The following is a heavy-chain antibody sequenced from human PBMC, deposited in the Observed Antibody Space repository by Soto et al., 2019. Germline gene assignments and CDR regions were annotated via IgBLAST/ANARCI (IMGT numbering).Heavy chain of an antibody. Sequence: QVQLVQSGAEVKKPGASVKVSCKASGYTFTGYYMHWVRQAPGQGLEWMGWINPNSGGTNYAQKFQGRVSMTRDTSITTAYMELHSLTSEDTAVYYCARVRQQKHEHDYWGQGTLVTVSS. CDR1: GYTFTGYY. V-gene: IGHV1-2*02. J-gene: IGHJ4*02. CDR2: INPNSGGT. D-gene: IGHD6-13*01. CDR3: ARVRQQKHEHDY.